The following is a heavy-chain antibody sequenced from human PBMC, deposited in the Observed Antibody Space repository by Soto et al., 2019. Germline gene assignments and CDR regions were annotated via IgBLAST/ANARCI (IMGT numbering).Heavy chain of an antibody. J-gene: IGHJ4*02. V-gene: IGHV3-48*02. CDR1: GFTFSSYS. CDR2: ISTSSSTI. Sequence: QLVESGGGLVQPGGSLRLSCAASGFTFSSYSMNWVRQAPGKGLEWVSYISTSSSTIYNADSVKGRFTISRDNAKSSLYLQMNSLRDEDTAVYYCAQGQCLLTHWGQGTLVTVSS. D-gene: IGHD6-19*01. CDR3: AQGQCLLTH.